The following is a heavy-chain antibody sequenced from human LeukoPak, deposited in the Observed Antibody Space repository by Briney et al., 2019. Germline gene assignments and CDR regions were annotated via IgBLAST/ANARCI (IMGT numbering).Heavy chain of an antibody. CDR1: GFPFSSYE. D-gene: IGHD3-16*02. J-gene: IGHJ4*02. CDR2: ISSSGMTK. Sequence: GGSLRPSCAASGFPFSSYEMNWVRQAPGKGLEWVSYISSSGMTKYYAVSVKGRFTMSRDNAKNSLYLQLNSLRAEDTAVYYCARDGRSRGLSHVNFDYWGQGILVTVSS. CDR3: ARDGRSRGLSHVNFDY. V-gene: IGHV3-48*03.